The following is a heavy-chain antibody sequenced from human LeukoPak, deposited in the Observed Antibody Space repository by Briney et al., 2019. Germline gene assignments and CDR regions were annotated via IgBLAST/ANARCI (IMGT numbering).Heavy chain of an antibody. Sequence: GESLRISCKGSGYSFTSYWIGWVRQMPGKGLEWMGIIYPGDSDTRYSPSFQGQVTISADKSISTAYLQRSSLKASDTAMYYCASTSSSWYEHKYYFDYWGQGTLVTVSS. CDR2: IYPGDSDT. J-gene: IGHJ4*02. V-gene: IGHV5-51*01. CDR1: GYSFTSYW. CDR3: ASTSSSWYEHKYYFDY. D-gene: IGHD6-13*01.